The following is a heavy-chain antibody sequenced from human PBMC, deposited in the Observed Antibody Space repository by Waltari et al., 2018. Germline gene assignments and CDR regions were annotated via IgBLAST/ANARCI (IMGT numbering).Heavy chain of an antibody. V-gene: IGHV4-4*02. Sequence: QVQLQESGPGLVKPSETLSLTCAVSGGSISSSNWWSWVRQPPGKGLEWIGEIYHSGSTNYNPSLKSRVTISVDKSKNQFSLKLSSVTAADTAVYYCARGGYYGSGSYYASKFPDYWGQGTLVTVSS. D-gene: IGHD3-10*01. J-gene: IGHJ4*02. CDR2: IYHSGST. CDR1: GGSISSSNW. CDR3: ARGGYYGSGSYYASKFPDY.